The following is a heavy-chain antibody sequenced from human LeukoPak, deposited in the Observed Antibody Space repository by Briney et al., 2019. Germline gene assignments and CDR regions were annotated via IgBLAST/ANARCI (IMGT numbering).Heavy chain of an antibody. V-gene: IGHV3-23*01. Sequence: GGSLRLSCAASGFAFSSFAMGWVRQSPGKGLEWLSTINGGGNTTFYADSVKGRFTISRDNSKNTLYLYMDGLRPDDTAIYYCTKELHVAVAVADYYYFYMDVWGRGTAVSVSS. J-gene: IGHJ6*03. D-gene: IGHD6-19*01. CDR3: TKELHVAVAVADYYYFYMDV. CDR2: INGGGNTT. CDR1: GFAFSSFA.